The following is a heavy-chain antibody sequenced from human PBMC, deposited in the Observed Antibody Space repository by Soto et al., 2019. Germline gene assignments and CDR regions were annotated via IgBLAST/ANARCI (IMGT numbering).Heavy chain of an antibody. D-gene: IGHD5-18*01. V-gene: IGHV4-34*01. Sequence: SETLSLTCAVYGGPFSGYYWSWIRQPPGKGLEWIGEINHSGSTNYNPSLKSRVTISVDTSKNQFSLKLSSVTAADTAVYYCARGTPYSYGLQFDYWGQGTLVTVSS. J-gene: IGHJ4*02. CDR1: GGPFSGYY. CDR2: INHSGST. CDR3: ARGTPYSYGLQFDY.